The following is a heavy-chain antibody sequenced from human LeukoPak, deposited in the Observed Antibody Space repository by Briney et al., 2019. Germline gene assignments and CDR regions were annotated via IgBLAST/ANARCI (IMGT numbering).Heavy chain of an antibody. J-gene: IGHJ5*02. V-gene: IGHV4-38-2*02. D-gene: IGHD6-13*01. CDR2: IYPTGST. CDR1: GYSISSGYY. CDR3: ARAYSSSWYWNWFDP. Sequence: SETLSLTCTVSGYSISSGYYWGWIRQPPGKGLEWIGNIYPTGSTYYNPSLKSRVTISVDASKNQFSLKVSSVSAADTAVYYCARAYSSSWYWNWFDPWGQGTLVTVSS.